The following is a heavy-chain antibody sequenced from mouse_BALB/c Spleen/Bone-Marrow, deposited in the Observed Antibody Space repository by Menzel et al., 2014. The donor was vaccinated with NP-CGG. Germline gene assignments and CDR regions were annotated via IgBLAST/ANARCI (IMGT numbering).Heavy chain of an antibody. CDR1: GFNIEDTY. CDR2: IDPANGNT. D-gene: IGHD1-2*01. J-gene: IGHJ4*01. CDR3: AEITTAAYYVMDY. Sequence: VQLQQSGAELVKPGASVKLSCTASGFNIEDTYMHWVKQRPEQGLEWIGRIDPANGNTKYDPKFQGKATITADTSSNTAYLQLSSLTSEDTAVYYSAEITTAAYYVMDYWGQGTSVTVSS. V-gene: IGHV14-3*02.